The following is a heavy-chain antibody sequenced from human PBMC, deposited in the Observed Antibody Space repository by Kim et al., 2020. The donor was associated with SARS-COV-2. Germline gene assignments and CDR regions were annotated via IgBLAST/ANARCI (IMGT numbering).Heavy chain of an antibody. J-gene: IGHJ4*02. CDR3: ARAELTWMGIAVAGTSYFEY. D-gene: IGHD6-19*01. V-gene: IGHV1-18*04. Sequence: ASVKVSCKASGYTFTSYGISWVRQAPGQGLEWMGWISAYNGNTNYAQKLQGRVTMTTDTSTSTAYMELRSLRSDDTAVYYCARAELTWMGIAVAGTSYFEYWGQGTLVTVSS. CDR2: ISAYNGNT. CDR1: GYTFTSYG.